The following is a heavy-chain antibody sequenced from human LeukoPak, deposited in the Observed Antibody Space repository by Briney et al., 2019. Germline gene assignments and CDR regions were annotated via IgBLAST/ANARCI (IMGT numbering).Heavy chain of an antibody. Sequence: ASVKVSCKASGYTFTSYGISWVRQAPGQGLEWMGWISAYNGNTNYAQKLQGRVTMTTDTSTSTAYMELRSLRSDDTAVYYCARDMHYYDSSGYYYYWGQGTLVTVSS. D-gene: IGHD3-22*01. J-gene: IGHJ4*02. CDR2: ISAYNGNT. V-gene: IGHV1-18*01. CDR3: ARDMHYYDSSGYYYY. CDR1: GYTFTSYG.